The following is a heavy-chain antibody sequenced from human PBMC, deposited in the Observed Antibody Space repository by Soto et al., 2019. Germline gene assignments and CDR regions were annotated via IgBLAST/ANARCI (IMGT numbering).Heavy chain of an antibody. CDR3: TREAGWQRMVPYD. V-gene: IGHV1-18*04. D-gene: IGHD6-25*01. J-gene: IGHJ4*02. CDR1: GYIFTSYG. Sequence: QVQLVQSGTEVKKSGASVNVSCKAFGYIFTSYGFSWVRQVPGQGLEWLGWISAFNGDTQYAQTMKGRLTVTTDTSTTTVHMELRSLTPADTAVYYCTREAGWQRMVPYDWGQGTLVTVS. CDR2: ISAFNGDT.